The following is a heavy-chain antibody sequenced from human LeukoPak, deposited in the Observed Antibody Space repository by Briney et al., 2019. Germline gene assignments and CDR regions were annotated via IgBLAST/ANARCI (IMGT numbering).Heavy chain of an antibody. Sequence: PGGSLRLSCAASGFTFSNYWMHWVRQAPGKGLVWVSRINSDGSSTSYADSVKGRFTISRDNAKNTLYVQMNSLRAEDTAVYYCARNGDSYYDFWSGYYTSAAADYWGQGTLVTVSS. J-gene: IGHJ4*02. V-gene: IGHV3-74*01. CDR2: INSDGSST. D-gene: IGHD3-3*01. CDR3: ARNGDSYYDFWSGYYTSAAADY. CDR1: GFTFSNYW.